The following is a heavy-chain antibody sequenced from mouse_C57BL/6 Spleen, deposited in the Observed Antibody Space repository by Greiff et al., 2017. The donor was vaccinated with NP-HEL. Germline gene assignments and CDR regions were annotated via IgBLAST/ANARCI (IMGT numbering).Heavy chain of an antibody. CDR3: ARYYDGSSRGDWYFDV. J-gene: IGHJ1*03. Sequence: VQLQQSGAELMKPGASVKLSCKATSYTFTGYWIEWIGEILPGSGSTNYNEKFKGKATFTADTSSNTAYMQLSSLTTEDSAIYYCARYYDGSSRGDWYFDVWGTGTTVTVSS. D-gene: IGHD1-1*01. CDR1: SYTFTGYW. V-gene: IGHV1-9*01. CDR2: ILPGSGST.